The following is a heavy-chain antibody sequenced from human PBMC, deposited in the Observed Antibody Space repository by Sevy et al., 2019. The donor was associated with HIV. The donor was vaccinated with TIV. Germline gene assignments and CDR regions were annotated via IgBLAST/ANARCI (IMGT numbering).Heavy chain of an antibody. J-gene: IGHJ6*03. V-gene: IGHV3-7*01. CDR3: ARDRGYNDYYYYYYMDV. CDR2: IKQDGSEK. Sequence: GGSLRLSCAASGFTFSSYWMSWVRQAPGKGLEWVANIKQDGSEKYYVDSVKGRFTISRDNAKNSLYLQMNSLRAEDTDVYYCARDRGYNDYYYYYYMDVWGKGTTVTVSS. CDR1: GFTFSSYW. D-gene: IGHD1-1*01.